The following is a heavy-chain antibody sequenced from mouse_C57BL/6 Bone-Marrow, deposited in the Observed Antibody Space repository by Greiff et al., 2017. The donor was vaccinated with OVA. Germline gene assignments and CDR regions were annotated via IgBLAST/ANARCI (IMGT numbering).Heavy chain of an antibody. CDR2: INPYNGGT. V-gene: IGHV1-19*01. D-gene: IGHD2-1*01. J-gene: IGHJ4*01. Sequence: VQLKQSVPVLVKPGASVKMSCKASGYTFTDYYMNWVKQSHGKSLEWIGVINPYNGGTSYNQKFKGKATLTVDKSSSTAYLELNSLTSEDSAVYNCAREGNRREIYAMDYWGQGTSVTVSS. CDR1: GYTFTDYY. CDR3: AREGNRREIYAMDY.